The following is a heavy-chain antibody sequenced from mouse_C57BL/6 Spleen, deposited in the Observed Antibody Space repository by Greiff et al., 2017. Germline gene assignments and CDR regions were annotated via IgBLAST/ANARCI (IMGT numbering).Heavy chain of an antibody. V-gene: IGHV1-64*01. CDR1: GYTFTSYW. D-gene: IGHD2-1*01. J-gene: IGHJ4*01. CDR3: ARGDGNYDYYAMDY. Sequence: QVQLQQPGAELVKPGASVKLSCKASGYTFTSYWMHWVKQRPGQGLEWIGMIHPNSGSTNYNEKFKSKATLTVDKSSSTAYMQLSSLTSEDSAVYYCARGDGNYDYYAMDYWGQGTSVTVSS. CDR2: IHPNSGST.